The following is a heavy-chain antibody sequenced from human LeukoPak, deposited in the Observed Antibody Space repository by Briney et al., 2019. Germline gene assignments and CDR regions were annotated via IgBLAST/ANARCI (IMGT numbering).Heavy chain of an antibody. V-gene: IGHV3-9*01. CDR2: ISWNSGSI. D-gene: IGHD5-12*01. J-gene: IGHJ4*02. Sequence: GGSLTLSCAASGFTFDNYAMHWVRQAPGKGLEWVSGISWNSGSIGYADSVKGRFTISRDNAKNSLYLQMNSLRAEDTALNYCAKDRSYSGYVAYFDYWGQGTLVTVSS. CDR1: GFTFDNYA. CDR3: AKDRSYSGYVAYFDY.